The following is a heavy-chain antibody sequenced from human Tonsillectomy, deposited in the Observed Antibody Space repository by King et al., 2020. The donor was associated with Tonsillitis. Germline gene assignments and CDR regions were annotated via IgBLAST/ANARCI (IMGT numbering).Heavy chain of an antibody. J-gene: IGHJ4*02. CDR3: ARVDYYVSSAYYFGDY. Sequence: QLVQSGAEVKKPGASVKVSCRASGYTFSSYGISWVRQAPGQGLEWMGWISEYNGHTNYAQKLQGRVAMTTDTSTSTAYMELRSLRSDDTAVYYCARVDYYVSSAYYFGDYWRQGTLVTVSS. CDR2: ISEYNGHT. V-gene: IGHV1-18*01. D-gene: IGHD3-22*01. CDR1: GYTFSSYG.